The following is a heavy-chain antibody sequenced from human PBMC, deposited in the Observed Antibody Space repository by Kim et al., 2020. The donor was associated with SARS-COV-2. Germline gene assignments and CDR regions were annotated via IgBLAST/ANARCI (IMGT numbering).Heavy chain of an antibody. CDR2: ISGSGGST. CDR3: AKALTIFGAQDAFDI. Sequence: GGSLRLSCAASGFTFSSYAMSWVRQAPGKGLEWVSAISGSGGSTYYADSVKGRFTISRDNSKNTLYLKMNSLRAEDTAVYYCAKALTIFGAQDAFDIWGQGTMVTVSS. V-gene: IGHV3-23*01. J-gene: IGHJ3*02. CDR1: GFTFSSYA. D-gene: IGHD3-3*01.